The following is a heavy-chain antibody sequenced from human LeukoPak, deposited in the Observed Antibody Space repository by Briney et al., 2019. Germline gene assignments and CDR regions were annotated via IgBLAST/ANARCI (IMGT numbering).Heavy chain of an antibody. J-gene: IGHJ4*02. V-gene: IGHV3-43*01. Sequence: GGSLRLSCAASGFTFDDYTMHWVRQAPGKGLEWVSLISWDGGSTYYADSVKGRFTISRDNSENSLYLQMNSLRTEDTALYYCAKDSGIGSGWTDYWGQGTLVTVSS. CDR2: ISWDGGST. CDR3: AKDSGIGSGWTDY. D-gene: IGHD6-19*01. CDR1: GFTFDDYT.